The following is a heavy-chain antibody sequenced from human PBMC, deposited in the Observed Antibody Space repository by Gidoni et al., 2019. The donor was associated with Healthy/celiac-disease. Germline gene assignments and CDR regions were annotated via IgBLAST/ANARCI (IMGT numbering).Heavy chain of an antibody. CDR3: AKEIGGDDYGDYVGYFQH. CDR2: ISGSGGST. V-gene: IGHV3-23*01. CDR1: GVTFCSFA. Sequence: EVQLLESGGGLVQPGGSLRLSCAASGVTFCSFAMSWVRQAPGKGLELVSAISGSGGSTYYADSVKGRFTISRDNSKNTLYLQMNSLRAEDTAVYYCAKEIGGDDYGDYVGYFQHWGQGTLVTVSS. J-gene: IGHJ1*01. D-gene: IGHD4-17*01.